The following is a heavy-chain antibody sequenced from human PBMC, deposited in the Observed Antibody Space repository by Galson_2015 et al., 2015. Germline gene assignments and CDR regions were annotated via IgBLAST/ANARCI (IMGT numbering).Heavy chain of an antibody. D-gene: IGHD5-12*01. CDR3: ARLRIADSGFDCFDY. J-gene: IGHJ4*02. V-gene: IGHV4-39*01. Sequence: ETLSLTCTVSGGSISSRSYYWGWIRQPPGKGLEWIGSIYYSGNTYYNPSLKSRVTISVDRSKNQFSLKLSSVTAADTAVYYCARLRIADSGFDCFDYWGQGTLVTVSS. CDR1: GGSISSRSYY. CDR2: IYYSGNT.